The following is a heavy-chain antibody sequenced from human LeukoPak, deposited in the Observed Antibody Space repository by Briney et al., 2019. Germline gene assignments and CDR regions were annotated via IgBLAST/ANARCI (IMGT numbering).Heavy chain of an antibody. Sequence: ASVKVSCKASGYTFAGYYMHWVRQAPGQGLEWMGRINPNNGATNYAQKLQGRVTITGDTSISTAYMELSSLRSDDTAVYYCTRETGSYHGNDYWGQGTLVTVSS. CDR2: INPNNGAT. CDR3: TRETGSYHGNDY. D-gene: IGHD1-26*01. CDR1: GYTFAGYY. J-gene: IGHJ4*02. V-gene: IGHV1-2*06.